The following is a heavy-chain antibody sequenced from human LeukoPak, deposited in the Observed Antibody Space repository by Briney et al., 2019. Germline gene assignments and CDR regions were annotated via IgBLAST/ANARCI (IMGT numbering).Heavy chain of an antibody. Sequence: PGGSLRLSCAASGFTFDDYGMSWVRQAPGKGLEWVSGINWNGGSTGYADSVKGRFTISRDNAKNSLSLQMNSLRAEGTALYHCARALYYDFWSGSPDDAFDIWGQGTMVTVSS. CDR1: GFTFDDYG. D-gene: IGHD3-3*01. J-gene: IGHJ3*02. V-gene: IGHV3-20*01. CDR3: ARALYYDFWSGSPDDAFDI. CDR2: INWNGGST.